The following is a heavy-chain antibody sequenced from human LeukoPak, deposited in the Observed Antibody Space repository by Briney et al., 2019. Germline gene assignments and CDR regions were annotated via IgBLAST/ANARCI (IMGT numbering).Heavy chain of an antibody. J-gene: IGHJ3*02. CDR2: ISSSSSTI. CDR1: GFTFSSYS. Sequence: PGGSLRLSCAASGFTFSSYSMNWVRQAPGKELEWVSYISSSSSTIYYADSVKGRFTISRDNAKNSLYLQMNSLRAEDTAVYYCARDPYCGGDCFPSWRDAFDIWGQGTMVTVSS. CDR3: ARDPYCGGDCFPSWRDAFDI. D-gene: IGHD2-21*02. V-gene: IGHV3-48*01.